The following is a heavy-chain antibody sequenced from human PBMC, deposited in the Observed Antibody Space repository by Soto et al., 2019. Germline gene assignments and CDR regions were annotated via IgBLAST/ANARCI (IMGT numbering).Heavy chain of an antibody. Sequence: PGGSLRLSCTASGFTVSSNYMSWVRQAPGKGLEWVSVIYSGGSTYYADSARGRFTVSRHNSKNTLYLQMNSLRPEDTAVHYCERGTKPNYYYYMDVWGKGTTVTVSS. J-gene: IGHJ6*03. CDR1: GFTVSSNY. CDR2: IYSGGST. CDR3: ERGTKPNYYYYMDV. D-gene: IGHD1-1*01. V-gene: IGHV3-53*04.